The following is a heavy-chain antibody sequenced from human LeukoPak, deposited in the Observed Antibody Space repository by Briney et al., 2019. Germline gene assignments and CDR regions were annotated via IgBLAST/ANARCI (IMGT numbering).Heavy chain of an antibody. D-gene: IGHD2-2*01. Sequence: GASVKVSCKASGYNLTTYSVNWVRQAPGQGLEWMGWVSVYHGNTNYAQKLQGRVTMTTDTSTSTAYMELRSLRSDDTAVYYCARTCSSTTCQVIYWGQGTLVTVSS. CDR2: VSVYHGNT. CDR1: GYNLTTYS. J-gene: IGHJ4*02. CDR3: ARTCSSTTCQVIY. V-gene: IGHV1-18*01.